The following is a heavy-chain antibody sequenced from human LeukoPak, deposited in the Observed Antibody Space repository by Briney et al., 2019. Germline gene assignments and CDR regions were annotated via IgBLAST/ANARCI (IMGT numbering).Heavy chain of an antibody. V-gene: IGHV1-69*05. CDR3: ARGQERLRLGELSF. J-gene: IGHJ4*02. CDR1: GGTFTSYA. D-gene: IGHD3-16*02. CDR2: IILICGTA. Sequence: ASVKLSCKAAGGTFTSYAISWVRQAPGQGLECMGGIILICGTANYTQKFQRRGTITTDESTITANMELRSLRSEDKAVYYCARGQERLRLGELSFWGQGTLVTVSS.